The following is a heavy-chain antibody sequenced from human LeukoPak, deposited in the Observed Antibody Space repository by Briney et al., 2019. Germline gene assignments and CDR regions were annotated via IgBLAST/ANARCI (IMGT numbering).Heavy chain of an antibody. CDR2: IYYSGSI. CDR3: ARSGYYDSSGYYYSGDFDY. Sequence: PSETLSLTCTVSGASISSYYWSWIRQPPGKGLEWIGDIYYSGSIKYNPPLKSRGTISVDTSKNQFSLKLSSVTAADTAVYYCARSGYYDSSGYYYSGDFDYWGQGTLVTVSS. V-gene: IGHV4-59*01. J-gene: IGHJ4*02. CDR1: GASISSYY. D-gene: IGHD3-22*01.